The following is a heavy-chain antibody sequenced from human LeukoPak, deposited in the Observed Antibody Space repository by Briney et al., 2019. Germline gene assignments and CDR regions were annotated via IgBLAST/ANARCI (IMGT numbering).Heavy chain of an antibody. D-gene: IGHD1-26*01. CDR1: GGSISSSSYY. CDR2: MYYSGST. CDR3: ARDSRVGATPYYYYYMDV. Sequence: SETLSLTCTVSGGSISSSSYYWGWIRQPPGKGLEWIGNMYYSGSTYYKPSLKSRATISIDTSKNQFSLKLSSVTAADTAVYYCARDSRVGATPYYYYYMDVWGKGTTVTVSS. V-gene: IGHV4-39*07. J-gene: IGHJ6*03.